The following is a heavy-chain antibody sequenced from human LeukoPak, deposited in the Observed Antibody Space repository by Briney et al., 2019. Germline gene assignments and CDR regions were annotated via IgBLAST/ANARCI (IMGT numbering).Heavy chain of an antibody. CDR1: GYSLTNFP. D-gene: IGHD3-3*01. CDR2: INTVKDDI. V-gene: IGHV1-3*04. Sequence: GASVKVSCKASGYSLTNFPLHWVRRAPGQSLEWMGWINTVKDDIKYSQKFQDRVTITTDTSANTAYVELNSLTSEDTAMYYCARDRLTEGGAIFGVVTVLGMDVWGQGTTVTVSS. J-gene: IGHJ6*02. CDR3: ARDRLTEGGAIFGVVTVLGMDV.